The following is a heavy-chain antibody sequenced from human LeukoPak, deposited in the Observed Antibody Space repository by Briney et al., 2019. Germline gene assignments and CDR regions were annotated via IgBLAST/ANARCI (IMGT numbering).Heavy chain of an antibody. J-gene: IGHJ4*02. V-gene: IGHV1-8*01. CDR3: ARVTGSIDY. CDR1: GYTFTSYD. D-gene: IGHD1-26*01. Sequence: ASVKVSCKASGYTFTSYDINWVRQATGQGLEWMGWINLNSGNTGYAQNFQGRLTVTRDTSINTAYMELGTLRSEDTAIYYCARVTGSIDYWGQGTLVTVSS. CDR2: INLNSGNT.